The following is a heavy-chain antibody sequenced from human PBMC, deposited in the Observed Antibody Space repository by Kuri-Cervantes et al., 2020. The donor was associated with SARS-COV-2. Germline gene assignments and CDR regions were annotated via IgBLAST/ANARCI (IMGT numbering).Heavy chain of an antibody. Sequence: GESLKISCAASGFTFSSYGMHWVRQAPGKGLEWVAVIWYDGSNKYYADSVKGRFTISRDNSKNTLYLQMNSLRAEDTAVYYRAKLGGIQLWFNPRISDNWFDPWGQGTLVTVSS. CDR2: IWYDGSNK. J-gene: IGHJ5*02. D-gene: IGHD5-18*01. CDR3: AKLGGIQLWFNPRISDNWFDP. CDR1: GFTFSSYG. V-gene: IGHV3-33*06.